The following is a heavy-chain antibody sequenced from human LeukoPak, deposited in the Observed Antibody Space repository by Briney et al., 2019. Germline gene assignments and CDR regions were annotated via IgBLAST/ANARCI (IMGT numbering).Heavy chain of an antibody. CDR3: TRDPRHFDS. D-gene: IGHD6-6*01. J-gene: IGHJ5*01. CDR2: ISGGGHDI. V-gene: IGHV3-11*04. Sequence: AGGSLRLSCAASGFTFSDSYMTWVRQAPGKGVEWVAYISGGGHDINYSDSVKGRFTISRDNAKNSLYLQMSSLRVEDTAVYCCTRDPRHFDSCGQGTLVTVSS. CDR1: GFTFSDSY.